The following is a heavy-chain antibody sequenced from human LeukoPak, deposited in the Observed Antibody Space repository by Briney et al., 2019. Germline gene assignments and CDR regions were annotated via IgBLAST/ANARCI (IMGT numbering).Heavy chain of an antibody. CDR1: GFTFSSYG. D-gene: IGHD3-9*01. Sequence: GGTLRLSCAASGFTFSSYGMSWVRQAPGKGLEWVSAISGSGGSTYYADSVKGRFTISRDNSKNTLYLQMNSLRAEDTAVYYCAKEDGYDILTGYYQFDYWGQGTLVTASS. CDR2: ISGSGGST. CDR3: AKEDGYDILTGYYQFDY. J-gene: IGHJ4*02. V-gene: IGHV3-23*01.